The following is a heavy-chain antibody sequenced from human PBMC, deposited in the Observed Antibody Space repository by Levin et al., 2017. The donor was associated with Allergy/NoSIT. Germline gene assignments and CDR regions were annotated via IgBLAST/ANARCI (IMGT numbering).Heavy chain of an antibody. J-gene: IGHJ4*02. CDR3: ASHVLGGRGYDY. V-gene: IGHV4-30-2*01. CDR2: IYNSGST. Sequence: TASETLSLTCAVSGGSISNGDYSWSWIRQPPGKGLEWIAYIYNSGSTHYNPSLKSRVTISLDRSKNQFSLELSSVTAADTAVYYCASHVLGGRGYDYWGQGTLVTVSS. D-gene: IGHD1-14*01. CDR1: GGSISNGDYS.